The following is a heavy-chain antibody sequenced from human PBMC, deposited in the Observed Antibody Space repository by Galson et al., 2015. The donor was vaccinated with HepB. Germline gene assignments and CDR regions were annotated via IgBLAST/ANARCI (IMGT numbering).Heavy chain of an antibody. CDR1: GYTLTELS. Sequence: SVKVSCKVSGYTLTELSMHWVRQAPGKGLEWMGGFDPEDGETIYAQKFQGRVTMTEDTSTDTAYMELSSLRSEDTAVYYCATVSQQLVADDAFDIWGQGTMVTVSS. J-gene: IGHJ3*02. CDR2: FDPEDGET. V-gene: IGHV1-24*01. CDR3: ATVSQQLVADDAFDI. D-gene: IGHD6-13*01.